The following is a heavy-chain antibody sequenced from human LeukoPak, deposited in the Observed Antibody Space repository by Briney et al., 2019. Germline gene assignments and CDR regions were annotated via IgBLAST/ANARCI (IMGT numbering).Heavy chain of an antibody. CDR1: GGSISSSSYY. Sequence: SETLSLTCTVSGGSISSSSYYWGWIRQPPGKGLEWIGSIYYSGSTYYNPSLKSRVTISVDTSKNQFSLKLSSVTAAATAVYYCARVVITASDAFDIWGQGTMVTVSS. CDR2: IYYSGST. V-gene: IGHV4-39*07. CDR3: ARVVITASDAFDI. D-gene: IGHD3-22*01. J-gene: IGHJ3*02.